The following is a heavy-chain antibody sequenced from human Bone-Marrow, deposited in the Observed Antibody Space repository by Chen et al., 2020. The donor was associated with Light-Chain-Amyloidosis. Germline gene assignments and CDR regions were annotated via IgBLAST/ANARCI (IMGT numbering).Heavy chain of an antibody. CDR1: ETSIDAAY. CDR2: IFYSGST. CDR3: ARVQTVTALNY. Sequence: QVQLQESGPGLVKPSETLSLTCSVSETSIDAAYWAWIRQPPGKGLEWIGYIFYSGSTTYNPSLKSRVTMSVDTSTNQFSLKLTSLTTADKAVYYCARVQTVTALNYWGQGTMVTVSS. D-gene: IGHD2-21*02. J-gene: IGHJ4*02. V-gene: IGHV4-59*01.